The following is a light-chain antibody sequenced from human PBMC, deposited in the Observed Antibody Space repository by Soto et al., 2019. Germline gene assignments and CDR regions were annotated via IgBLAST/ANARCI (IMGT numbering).Light chain of an antibody. CDR2: GAS. Sequence: EIVLTQSPGTLSLSPGERATLSCRASQSVSSSYLAWYQQKPGQAPRLLIYGASSRATGIPDRFSGSGSGTDFPLTISRLEPEGFAVYYCQQYGSLLLGFTFGPGTIVDIK. V-gene: IGKV3-20*01. CDR3: QQYGSLLLGFT. CDR1: QSVSSSY. J-gene: IGKJ3*01.